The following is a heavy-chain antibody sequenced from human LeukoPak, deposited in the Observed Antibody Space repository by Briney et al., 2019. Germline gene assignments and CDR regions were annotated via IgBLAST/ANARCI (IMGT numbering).Heavy chain of an antibody. CDR3: AKVGFSEMEWLLYSDH. Sequence: PGRSLRLSCAASGFTFSSHGMHWGRQAPGKGLEWVAVISYDGSNKYYADSVKGRFTISRDNSKNTLYLQMNSLRAEDTAVYYCAKVGFSEMEWLLYSDHWGQGTLVTVSS. CDR2: ISYDGSNK. J-gene: IGHJ4*02. V-gene: IGHV3-30*18. D-gene: IGHD3-3*01. CDR1: GFTFSSHG.